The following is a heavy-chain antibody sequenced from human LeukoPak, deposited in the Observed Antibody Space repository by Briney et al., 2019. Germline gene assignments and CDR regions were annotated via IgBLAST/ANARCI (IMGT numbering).Heavy chain of an antibody. CDR1: GFTFSSYW. CDR2: INSDGRST. CDR3: AREGVGNPFDP. J-gene: IGHJ5*02. V-gene: IGHV3-74*01. D-gene: IGHD2-15*01. Sequence: GGSLRLSCAASGFTFSSYWMHWVRQAPGKGLVGVSRINSDGRSTNYADSVKGRFTISRDNAKNSLYLQMNSLRAEDTAVYYCAREGVGNPFDPWGQGTLVTVSS.